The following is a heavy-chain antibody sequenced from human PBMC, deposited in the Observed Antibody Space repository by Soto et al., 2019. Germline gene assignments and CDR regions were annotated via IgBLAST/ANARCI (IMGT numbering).Heavy chain of an antibody. CDR1: GYTFTSYD. D-gene: IGHD6-19*01. Sequence: QVQLVQSGAEVKKPGASVKVSCKASGYTFTSYDINWVRQATGQGLEWMGWMNPNSGNTGYAQKFQGRVTMTRNTSISTADMELSSLRSEDTAVYYCARETSSGWRYYYYYMDVWGKGTTVTVSS. CDR3: ARETSSGWRYYYYYMDV. CDR2: MNPNSGNT. J-gene: IGHJ6*03. V-gene: IGHV1-8*01.